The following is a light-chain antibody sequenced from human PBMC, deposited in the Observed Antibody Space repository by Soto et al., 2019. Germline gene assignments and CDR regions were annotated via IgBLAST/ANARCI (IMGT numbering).Light chain of an antibody. CDR3: SSYTSLRV. CDR2: EVS. J-gene: IGLJ2*01. CDR1: SSDVGGYNY. Sequence: QSALTQPASVSGSPGQSITISCTGTSSDVGGYNYVSWYQQHPGKAPKLMIYEVSNRPSGVSNRFSGSKSGNTASLTISGLQAEDEADYYCSSYTSLRVFGGGTKVTVL. V-gene: IGLV2-14*01.